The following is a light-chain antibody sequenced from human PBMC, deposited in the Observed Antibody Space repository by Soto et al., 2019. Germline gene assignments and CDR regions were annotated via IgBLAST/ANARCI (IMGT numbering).Light chain of an antibody. Sequence: DIQMTQSPSTLSASVGDRVTITCRASQSISNWLAWYQQKPGKAPKLLIYQASSLKSGVPSRFSGSGSGTEFPLTICRLQPDDFATYHCQQYNSFSFIFGPGTKVDLK. V-gene: IGKV1-5*01. CDR1: QSISNW. J-gene: IGKJ3*01. CDR3: QQYNSFSFI. CDR2: QAS.